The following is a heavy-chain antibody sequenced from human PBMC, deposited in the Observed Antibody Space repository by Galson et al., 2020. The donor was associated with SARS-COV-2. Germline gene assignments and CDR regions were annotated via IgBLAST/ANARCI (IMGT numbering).Heavy chain of an antibody. J-gene: IGHJ4*02. CDR2: LSSDASTT. CDR3: ARDLGLVPILGY. D-gene: IGHD6-19*01. Sequence: GGSLRLTCAASGFTFSSDAMHWARQAPGKGLAWVALLSSDASTTYSAASVKGRLTISRDNSKNTLHLQMNSLRAEDTAVYYCARDLGLVPILGYWGQGTLVTGSS. CDR1: GFTFSSDA. V-gene: IGHV3-30*04.